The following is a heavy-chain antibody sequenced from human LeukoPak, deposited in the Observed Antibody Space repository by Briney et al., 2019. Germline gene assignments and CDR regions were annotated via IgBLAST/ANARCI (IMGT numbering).Heavy chain of an antibody. D-gene: IGHD3-10*01. CDR1: GFTFSSYA. V-gene: IGHV3-23*01. J-gene: IGHJ4*02. CDR3: AKGSGGGSGTYPSDY. Sequence: GGSLRLSCAAPGFTFSSYAMSWVRQAPGKGLEWVSTFSGSGLSTYYADSVKGRFTISRDNSKNTLYLQMSSLGVEDTAVYYCAKGSGGGSGTYPSDYWGQGTLVTVSS. CDR2: FSGSGLST.